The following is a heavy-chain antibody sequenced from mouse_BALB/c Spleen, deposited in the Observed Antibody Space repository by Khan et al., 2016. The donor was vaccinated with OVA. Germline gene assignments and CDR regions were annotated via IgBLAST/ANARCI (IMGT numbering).Heavy chain of an antibody. CDR3: TRGGFSSFAY. CDR2: INPSDGST. Sequence: QVQLQQSGAELVKPGASVKLSCKASGYTFTSYYIYWVKQRPGQGLEWIGEINPSDGSTNFNENFKSKATLTVDRSSSTAYMQLSSLTSEESAVYYCTRGGFSSFAYWGQGTLVTVSA. D-gene: IGHD1-3*01. J-gene: IGHJ3*01. V-gene: IGHV1S81*02. CDR1: GYTFTSYY.